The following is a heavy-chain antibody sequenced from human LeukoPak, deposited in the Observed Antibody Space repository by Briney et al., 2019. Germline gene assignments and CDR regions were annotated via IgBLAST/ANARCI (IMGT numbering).Heavy chain of an antibody. CDR2: IGTAGDT. CDR1: GFTFSSYD. Sequence: PGGSLRLSCAASGFTFSSYDMHWVRQATGKGLEWVSAIGTAGDTYYPGSVKGRFTISRENAKNSLYLQMNSLRAGDTAVCYCARDYYGSGSYFPFGQGTLVTVSS. CDR3: ARDYYGSGSYFP. V-gene: IGHV3-13*01. D-gene: IGHD3-10*01. J-gene: IGHJ5*02.